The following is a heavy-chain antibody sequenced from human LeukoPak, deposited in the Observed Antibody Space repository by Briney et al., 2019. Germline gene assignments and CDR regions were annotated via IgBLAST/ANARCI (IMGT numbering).Heavy chain of an antibody. V-gene: IGHV3-7*03. Sequence: GGSLRLSCAASGFTFSSYWMNWARQAPGKGLEWVASINHNGNVNYYVDSVKGRFTISRDNAKNSLYLQMNSLRAEDTAVYYCASRRRAAAGTSYWGQGTLVTVSS. CDR2: INHNGNVN. CDR3: ASRRRAAAGTSY. J-gene: IGHJ4*02. CDR1: GFTFSSYW. D-gene: IGHD6-13*01.